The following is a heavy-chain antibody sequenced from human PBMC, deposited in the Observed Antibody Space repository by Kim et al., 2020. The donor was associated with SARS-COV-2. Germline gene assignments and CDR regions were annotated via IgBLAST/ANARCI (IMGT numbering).Heavy chain of an antibody. D-gene: IGHD6-13*01. CDR3: ARGSIAAAGSDFDY. Sequence: DSLKGRFTSTRDKSKRTLYRQMTGLRAEDTAVYYCARGSIAAAGSDFDYWGQGTLVTVSS. V-gene: IGHV3-66*01. J-gene: IGHJ4*02.